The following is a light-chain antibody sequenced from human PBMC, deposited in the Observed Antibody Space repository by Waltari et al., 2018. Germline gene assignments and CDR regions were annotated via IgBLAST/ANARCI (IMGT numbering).Light chain of an antibody. CDR2: DVT. CDR3: FSYRRSSTWV. J-gene: IGLJ3*02. CDR1: SSDAGGYDY. V-gene: IGLV2-14*03. Sequence: QSALTQPASVSGSPGQSITISCTGTSSDAGGYDYASWYQQHPGKAPKLLIYDVTKRPSGVSNRFSGSKSANTASLTISGLQAEDEADYYCFSYRRSSTWVFGEGTKLTVL.